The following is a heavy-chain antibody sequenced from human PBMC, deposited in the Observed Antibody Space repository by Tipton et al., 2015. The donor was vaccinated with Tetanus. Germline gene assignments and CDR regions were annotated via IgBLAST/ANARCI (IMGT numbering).Heavy chain of an antibody. J-gene: IGHJ5*02. Sequence: TLSLTCSVSGGSISSNNYYWAWIRQPPGKGLEWIGSIYYSGTTHYNPSLKSRLAMSVDVSKNQFSLNLTSVTAADAAVYYCARDQGGGRVARLNWFDPWGPGTLVTVSS. D-gene: IGHD3-16*01. V-gene: IGHV4-39*07. CDR1: GGSISSNNYY. CDR3: ARDQGGGRVARLNWFDP. CDR2: IYYSGTT.